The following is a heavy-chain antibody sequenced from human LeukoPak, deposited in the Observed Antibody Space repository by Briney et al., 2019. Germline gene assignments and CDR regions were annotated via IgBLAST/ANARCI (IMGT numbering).Heavy chain of an antibody. Sequence: GGSLTLSCAVSGFPFTTYNMNWVRQAPGKGLEWVSYIDSSSSTIKYADSVKGRFTVSRDNAKNSLHLQMNSLRAEDTAVYYCVRDRGISFYFDYWGQGTLVTVSS. CDR3: VRDRGISFYFDY. CDR1: GFPFTTYN. D-gene: IGHD3-16*02. CDR2: IDSSSSTI. V-gene: IGHV3-48*01. J-gene: IGHJ4*02.